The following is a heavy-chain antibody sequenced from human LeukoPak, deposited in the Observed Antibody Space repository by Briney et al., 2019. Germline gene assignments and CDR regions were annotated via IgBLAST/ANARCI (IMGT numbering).Heavy chain of an antibody. CDR1: GFTFSSYA. Sequence: GGSLRLSCVASGFTFSSYAMSWVRQAPGKGLEWVSAISGSGGSTYYADSVKGRFTISRDNSKNTLYLQMNSLRAEDTAVYYCAKDVSMGGLFDYWGQGTLVTVSS. CDR2: ISGSGGST. J-gene: IGHJ4*02. CDR3: AKDVSMGGLFDY. V-gene: IGHV3-23*01. D-gene: IGHD3-16*01.